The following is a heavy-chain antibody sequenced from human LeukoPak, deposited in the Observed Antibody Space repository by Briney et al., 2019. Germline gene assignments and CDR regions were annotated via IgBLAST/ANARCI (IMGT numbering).Heavy chain of an antibody. CDR2: ISSSSSTI. Sequence: GGSLRLSCAASGFTFSSYSMNWVRQAPGKGLEWVSYISSSSSTIYYADSVKGRFTISRDNAKNSLYLQMNSLRAEDTAVYYCASVSIFVDYWGQGTLVTVSS. CDR3: ASVSIFVDY. CDR1: GFTFSSYS. J-gene: IGHJ4*02. D-gene: IGHD2-8*01. V-gene: IGHV3-48*01.